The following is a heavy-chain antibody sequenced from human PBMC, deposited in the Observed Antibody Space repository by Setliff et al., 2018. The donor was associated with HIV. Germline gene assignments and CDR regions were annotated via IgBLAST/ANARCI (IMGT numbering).Heavy chain of an antibody. D-gene: IGHD2-2*01. CDR1: GDSITGRW. V-gene: IGHV4-59*11. CDR3: ARHICGTTACYAVDV. CDR2: IYHNGFA. Sequence: ASETLSLTCTVSGDSITGRWLSWIRQPPGKGLEWTGNIYHNGFANYNPSLKSRLTISVDTSKNKVSLTLSSVTPADTAVYYCARHICGTTACYAVDVWGPGTMVTVSS. J-gene: IGHJ3*01.